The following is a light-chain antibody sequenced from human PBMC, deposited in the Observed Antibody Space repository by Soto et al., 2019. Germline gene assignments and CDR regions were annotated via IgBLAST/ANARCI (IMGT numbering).Light chain of an antibody. CDR3: LLSLSGTHVV. Sequence: QAVVTQEPSLPVSPGGTVTLTCGSSTGAVTSGHYPYWFQQKSGQAPRALIYDTSNKHSWTPARFSGSLLGGKAALTLSGAQPEDEAEYYCLLSLSGTHVVFGGGTKLTVL. J-gene: IGLJ2*01. CDR2: DTS. V-gene: IGLV7-46*01. CDR1: TGAVTSGHY.